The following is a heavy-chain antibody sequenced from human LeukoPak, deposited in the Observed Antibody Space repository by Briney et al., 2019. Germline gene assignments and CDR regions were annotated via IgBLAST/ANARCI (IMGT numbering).Heavy chain of an antibody. J-gene: IGHJ4*02. CDR1: GGSISSYY. Sequence: SETLSLTCTVSGGSISSYYWSWIRQPPGKGLEWIGYIYYSGSTYYNPSLKSRVTISVDTSKNQFSLKLSSVTAADTAVYYCARDSLYDSSGPGDYWGQGTLVTVSS. CDR3: ARDSLYDSSGPGDY. V-gene: IGHV4-59*12. CDR2: IYYSGST. D-gene: IGHD3-22*01.